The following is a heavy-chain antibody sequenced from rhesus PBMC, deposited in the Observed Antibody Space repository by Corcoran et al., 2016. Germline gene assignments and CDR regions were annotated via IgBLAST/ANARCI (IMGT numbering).Heavy chain of an antibody. J-gene: IGHJ4*01. CDR2: NYGSGTT. V-gene: IGHV4-169*01. Sequence: QLQLQDSGPGLVKPSETLSLTGGVSGGPIRSTYWTWIPQAPGKGLEWIGYNYGSGTTNYNPSLKSRVTLSVDTSKNQLSLKLRSVTAADTAVYYCARTLGNYFDLWGQGVLVTVSS. D-gene: IGHD5-24*01. CDR1: GGPIRSTY. CDR3: ARTLGNYFDL.